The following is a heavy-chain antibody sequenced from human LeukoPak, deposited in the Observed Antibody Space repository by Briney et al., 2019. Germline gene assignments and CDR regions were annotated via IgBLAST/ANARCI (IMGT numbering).Heavy chain of an antibody. J-gene: IGHJ4*02. D-gene: IGHD1-1*01. Sequence: ASVKVSCKASGGTFSSYAISWVRQAPGQGLEWMGWVNPNSGGTNYAQKFQGRVTMTRDTSISTVYMELSRLRSDDTAVYYCARQLANPRTDFDYWGQGTLVTVSS. CDR2: VNPNSGGT. V-gene: IGHV1-2*02. CDR3: ARQLANPRTDFDY. CDR1: GGTFSSYA.